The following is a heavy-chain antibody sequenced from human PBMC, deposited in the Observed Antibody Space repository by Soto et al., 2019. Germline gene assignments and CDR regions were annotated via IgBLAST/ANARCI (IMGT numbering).Heavy chain of an antibody. V-gene: IGHV2-5*02. D-gene: IGHD3-3*01. J-gene: IGHJ4*02. CDR1: GFSLTTSGVG. CDR3: AHRILRTVFGLVTTTAIYFDF. CDR2: IYWDEDK. Sequence: QITLNESGPTVVKPAETLPLTCTFSGFSLTTSGVGVRWIRQSPGKAPEWLALIYWDEDKRYTASLKSRLTITTDTSTNLVVLGMATVDPADTATYYCAHRILRTVFGLVTTTAIYFDFWGQGTPVVVSS.